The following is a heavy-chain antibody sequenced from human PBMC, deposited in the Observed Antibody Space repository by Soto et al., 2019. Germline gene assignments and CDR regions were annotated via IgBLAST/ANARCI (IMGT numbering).Heavy chain of an antibody. CDR1: GGSISSSSYY. D-gene: IGHD3-9*01. CDR3: ARAPPRDEIFPYYYGMDV. CDR2: IYYSGST. J-gene: IGHJ6*02. Sequence: PSETLSLTCTVSGGSISSSSYYWGWIRQPPGKGLEWIGSIYYSGSTNYNPSLKSRVTISVDTSKNQFSLKLSSVTAADTAVYYCARAPPRDEIFPYYYGMDVWGQGTTVTVSS. V-gene: IGHV4-39*07.